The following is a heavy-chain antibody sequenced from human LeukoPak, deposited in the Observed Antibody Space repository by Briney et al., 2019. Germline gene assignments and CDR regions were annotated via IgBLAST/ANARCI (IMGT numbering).Heavy chain of an antibody. CDR1: GFTFSSYS. D-gene: IGHD3-22*01. CDR2: ISSSSSTI. J-gene: IGHJ4*02. CDR3: AKGRYYDSSGYFDY. Sequence: GGCLRLSCAASGFTFSSYSMNWVRQAPGKGLEWVSYISSSSSTIYYADSVKGRFTISRDNAKNSLYLQMNSLRAEDTALYYCAKGRYYDSSGYFDYWGQGTLVTVSS. V-gene: IGHV3-48*01.